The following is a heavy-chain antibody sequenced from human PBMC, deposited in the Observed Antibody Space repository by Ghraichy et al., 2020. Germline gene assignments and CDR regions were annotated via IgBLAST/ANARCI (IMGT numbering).Heavy chain of an antibody. J-gene: IGHJ4*02. CDR1: GFAYNSYW. CDR3: ARGWGRFDY. CDR2: IKYDGSAE. Sequence: LSLTCAASGFAYNSYWMNRVRQAPGKGLEWVAYIKYDGSAEYYVDSVKGRFAISRDNAKNSLFLQMNSLRAEDTAVYYCARGWGRFDYWGQGTLVTVSS. V-gene: IGHV3-7*01. D-gene: IGHD2-21*02.